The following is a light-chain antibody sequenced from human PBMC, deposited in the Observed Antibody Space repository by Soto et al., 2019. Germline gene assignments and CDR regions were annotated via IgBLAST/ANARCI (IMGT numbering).Light chain of an antibody. CDR1: NIGSES. CDR2: YDS. CDR3: QVWDGSSDHQV. V-gene: IGLV3-21*04. Sequence: SYELTQPPSVSVAPGKTATITCGGNNIGSESVHWYQHKPGQAPVLVIDYDSVRPSGIPARFSGSNPGNTATLNISRVEAGDEADYYCQVWDGSSDHQVFGGGTKLTVL. J-gene: IGLJ3*02.